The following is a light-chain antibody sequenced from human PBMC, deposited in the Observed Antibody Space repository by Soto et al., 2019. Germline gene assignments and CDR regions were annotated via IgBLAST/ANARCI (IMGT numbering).Light chain of an antibody. CDR3: QQSYSTPRT. J-gene: IGKJ1*01. Sequence: EIVLTQSPGTLSLSPGERATLSCRTSQSVSSYLAWYQQQPGQAPRLLIYGASIRATGIPDRFSGSGSGTDFTLTISSLQPEDFATYYCQQSYSTPRTFGQGTKVDIK. CDR2: GAS. CDR1: QSVSSY. V-gene: IGKV3-20*01.